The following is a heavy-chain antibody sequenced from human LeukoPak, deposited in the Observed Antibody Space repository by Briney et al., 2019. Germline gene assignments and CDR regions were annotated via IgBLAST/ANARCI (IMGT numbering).Heavy chain of an antibody. CDR2: ISFSGDNS. CDR1: GFNFRDAA. CDR3: AKDIQLST. D-gene: IGHD5-24*01. Sequence: QPGGSLRLSCAASGFNFRDAAMTWVRQAPGKGLEWVSLISFSGDNSYYADSVKGRFTISRDNSKNTLSLQMNSLRVEDTAIYYCAKDIQLSTWGQGTLVTVSS. J-gene: IGHJ5*02. V-gene: IGHV3-23*01.